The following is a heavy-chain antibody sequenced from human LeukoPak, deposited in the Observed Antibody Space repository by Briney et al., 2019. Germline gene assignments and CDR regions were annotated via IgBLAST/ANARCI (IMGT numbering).Heavy chain of an antibody. D-gene: IGHD3-22*01. CDR2: ISSSSSYT. J-gene: IGHJ4*02. V-gene: IGHV3-11*06. CDR1: GFTFSDYY. CDR3: ARYPERALYYYDSSGYSYYFDY. Sequence: NPGESLRLSCAASGFTFSDYYMSWIRQAPGKGLEWVSYISSSSSYTNYADSVKGRFTISRDNAKNSLYLQMNSLRAEDTAVYYCARYPERALYYYDSSGYSYYFDYWGQGTLVTVSS.